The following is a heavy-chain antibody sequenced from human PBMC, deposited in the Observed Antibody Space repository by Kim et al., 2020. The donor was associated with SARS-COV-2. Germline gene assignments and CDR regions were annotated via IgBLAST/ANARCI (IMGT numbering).Heavy chain of an antibody. CDR1: GGSISSYY. V-gene: IGHV4-59*01. J-gene: IGHJ6*02. CDR3: ARGRGIEQQLTPYYYYYYGMDV. D-gene: IGHD6-13*01. CDR2: IYYSGST. Sequence: SETLSLTCTVSGGSISSYYWSWIRQPPGKGLEWIGYIYYSGSTNYNPSLKSRVTISVDTSKNQFSLKLSSVTAADTAVYYCARGRGIEQQLTPYYYYYYGMDVWGQGTTVTVSS.